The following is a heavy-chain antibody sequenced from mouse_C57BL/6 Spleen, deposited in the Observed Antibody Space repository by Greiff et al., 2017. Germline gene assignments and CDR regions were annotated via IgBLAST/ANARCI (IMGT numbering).Heavy chain of an antibody. CDR3: AKTYEDYAMDY. D-gene: IGHD2-12*01. V-gene: IGHV5-17*01. J-gene: IGHJ4*01. CDR1: GFTFSDYG. CDR2: ISSGSSTI. Sequence: EVQGVESGGGLVKPGGSLKLSCAASGFTFSDYGMHWVRQAPEKGLEWVAYISSGSSTIYYADTVKGRFTISRDNAKNTLFLQMTSLRSEDTAMYYCAKTYEDYAMDYWGQGTSVTVSS.